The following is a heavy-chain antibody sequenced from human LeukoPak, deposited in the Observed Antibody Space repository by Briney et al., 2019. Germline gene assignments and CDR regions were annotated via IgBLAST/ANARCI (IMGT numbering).Heavy chain of an antibody. CDR2: ISYDGSNK. D-gene: IGHD3-10*01. V-gene: IGHV3-30-3*01. CDR3: ARESHGSGSYPAGYFDY. Sequence: GGSLRLSCAASGFTFSSYAMHWVRQAPGKGLEWVAVISYDGSNKYYADSVKGRFTISRDNSKNTLYLQMNSLRAEDTAVYYCARESHGSGSYPAGYFDYWGQGTLVTVSS. CDR1: GFTFSSYA. J-gene: IGHJ4*02.